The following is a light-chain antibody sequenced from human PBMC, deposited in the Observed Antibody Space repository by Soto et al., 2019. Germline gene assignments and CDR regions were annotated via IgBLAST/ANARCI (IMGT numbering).Light chain of an antibody. Sequence: QSVLTQPPSASGTPGQRVTISCSGGSSNIGTNAVNWYQQLPGTAPKLLIYNNNQRPSGVPDRFSGSKSGTSASLAISGLQSEYEADYYCAAWDDSLNGYVFGTGTNLTVL. CDR2: NNN. CDR1: SSNIGTNA. J-gene: IGLJ1*01. V-gene: IGLV1-44*01. CDR3: AAWDDSLNGYV.